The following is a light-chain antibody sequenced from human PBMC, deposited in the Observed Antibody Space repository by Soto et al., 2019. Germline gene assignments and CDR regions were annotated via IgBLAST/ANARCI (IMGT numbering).Light chain of an antibody. CDR3: QHYNSYSEA. CDR1: QTISSW. J-gene: IGKJ1*01. Sequence: MLMTQSPSSLSASRGDRVTITCRASQTISSWLAWYQQKPGKAPKLLIYKASTLKSGVPSRFSGSGSGTEFTLTISSLQPDDFATYYCQHYNSYSEAFGQGTKVDIK. CDR2: KAS. V-gene: IGKV1-5*03.